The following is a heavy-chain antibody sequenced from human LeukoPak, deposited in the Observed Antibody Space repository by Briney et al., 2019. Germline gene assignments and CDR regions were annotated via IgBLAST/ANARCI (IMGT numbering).Heavy chain of an antibody. J-gene: IGHJ3*02. CDR1: GYSFTSYW. Sequence: GESLKISCKGSGYSFTSYWIGWVRQMPGKGLEWMGIIYPGDSDTRYSPSFQGQVTISADKSISTAYLQWSSLKASDTAMYYCARLRITMVRGGGDAFDIWGQGTMVTVSS. CDR2: IYPGDSDT. V-gene: IGHV5-51*01. D-gene: IGHD3-10*01. CDR3: ARLRITMVRGGGDAFDI.